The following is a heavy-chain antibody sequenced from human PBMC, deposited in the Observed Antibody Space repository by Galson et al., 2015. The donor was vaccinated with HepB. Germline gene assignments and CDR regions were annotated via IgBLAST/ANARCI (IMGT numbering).Heavy chain of an antibody. V-gene: IGHV3-74*01. J-gene: IGHJ3*02. CDR3: ARDREAEGSGGLVAFDI. D-gene: IGHD2-15*01. Sequence: SLRLSCAASGFTFSSYWMHWVRQAPGKGLVWVSRINSDGSSTSYADSVKGRFTISRDNAKNTLYLQMNSLRAEDTAVYYCARDREAEGSGGLVAFDIWGQGTMVTVSS. CDR2: INSDGSST. CDR1: GFTFSSYW.